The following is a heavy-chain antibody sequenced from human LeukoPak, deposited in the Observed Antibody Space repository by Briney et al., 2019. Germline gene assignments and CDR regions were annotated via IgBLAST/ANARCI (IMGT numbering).Heavy chain of an antibody. D-gene: IGHD2-2*01. J-gene: IGHJ4*02. CDR2: ISSSSNTI. CDR1: GFTFSSYS. Sequence: GGSLRLSCAASGFTFSSYSMNWVRQAPGKGPEWVSYISSSSNTIYYADSVKGRFTISRDNAKNSLYLQMNSLRAEDTAVYYCAPGYCSSTSCSHYFDHWGQGTLVTVSS. V-gene: IGHV3-48*01. CDR3: APGYCSSTSCSHYFDH.